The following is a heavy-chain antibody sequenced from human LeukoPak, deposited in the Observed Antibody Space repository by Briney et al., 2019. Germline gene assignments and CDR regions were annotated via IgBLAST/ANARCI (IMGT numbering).Heavy chain of an antibody. CDR2: ISDTGRRT. CDR3: GRHDSFIPF. D-gene: IGHD3-16*02. J-gene: IGHJ4*02. Sequence: GGSLRLSCAASGFTFSDYAMTWVRQAAGKGLEWVSSISDTGRRTYYTDSVKGRFTISRDDSKKAVYLEMSTLRVEDTAIYFCGRHDSFIPFWGQGTLVTVSS. V-gene: IGHV3-23*01. CDR1: GFTFSDYA.